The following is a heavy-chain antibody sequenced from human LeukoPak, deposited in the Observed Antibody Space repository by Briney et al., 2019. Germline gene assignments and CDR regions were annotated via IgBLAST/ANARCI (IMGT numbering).Heavy chain of an antibody. D-gene: IGHD3-10*01. Sequence: GRSLRLSCAASGFTFDDYAMHWVRQAPGKGLEWVSGISWNSGSVGYADSVKGRFTISRDNAKNSLYLHMNSLRAEDTALYYCAKDISGGYYYGMDVWGQGTTVTVSS. V-gene: IGHV3-9*01. CDR1: GFTFDDYA. CDR3: AKDISGGYYYGMDV. CDR2: ISWNSGSV. J-gene: IGHJ6*02.